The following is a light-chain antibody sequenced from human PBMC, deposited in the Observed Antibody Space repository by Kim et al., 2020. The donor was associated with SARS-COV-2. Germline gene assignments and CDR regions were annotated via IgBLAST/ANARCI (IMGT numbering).Light chain of an antibody. CDR2: GAS. CDR1: QSVKFNN. J-gene: IGKJ5*01. CDR3: QRYGTSPIT. Sequence: EIVLTQSPGTLSLSPGERVTLSCRATQSVKFNNLARYHQKAGQAPRLLIYGASSRATGVPDRFSGSGSGTTFTLTISRLEPEDFAVYYCQRYGTSPITFGQGTRLEIK. V-gene: IGKV3-20*01.